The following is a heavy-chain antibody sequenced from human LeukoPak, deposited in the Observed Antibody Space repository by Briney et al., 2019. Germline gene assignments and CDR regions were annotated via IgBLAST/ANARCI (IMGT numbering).Heavy chain of an antibody. D-gene: IGHD1-1*01. CDR3: AREGQQLKHFDY. CDR1: GYTFTSYG. CDR2: ISAYNGNT. Sequence: RASVKVSCKASGYTFTSYGISWVRQAPGQGFGWMGWISAYNGNTNYAQKLQGRVTMTTDTSTSTAYMELRSLRSDDTAVYYCAREGQQLKHFDYWGQGTLVTVSS. V-gene: IGHV1-18*01. J-gene: IGHJ4*02.